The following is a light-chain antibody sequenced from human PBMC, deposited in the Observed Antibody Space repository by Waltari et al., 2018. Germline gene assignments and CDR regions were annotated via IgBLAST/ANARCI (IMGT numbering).Light chain of an antibody. V-gene: IGKV1-39*01. CDR2: DSS. Sequence: DIQMAQSPSSLSASVGDRVTITCRANQSIATFLPWSQQKPGKAPKLLIFDSSTLQRGVPSRFSGSGSGTDFTLTISSLQPDDFATYICQQSYSVPFTFGPGTRVDVK. J-gene: IGKJ3*01. CDR3: QQSYSVPFT. CDR1: QSIATF.